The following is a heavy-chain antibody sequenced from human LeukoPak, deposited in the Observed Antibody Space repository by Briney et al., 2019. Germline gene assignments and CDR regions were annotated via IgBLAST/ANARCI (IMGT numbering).Heavy chain of an antibody. CDR1: GFTFGDYA. CDR3: ARREYSNFDYFDY. J-gene: IGHJ4*02. V-gene: IGHV3-49*03. CDR2: IRSKNYGGTT. D-gene: IGHD4-11*01. Sequence: PGGSLRLSCTGSGFTFGDYAMSWFRQTPGKGLEWVGLIRSKNYGGTTEYAASVKGRFIVSRDDSKSIASLQMNTLKTEDTAVYYCARREYSNFDYFDYWGQGTLVTVSS.